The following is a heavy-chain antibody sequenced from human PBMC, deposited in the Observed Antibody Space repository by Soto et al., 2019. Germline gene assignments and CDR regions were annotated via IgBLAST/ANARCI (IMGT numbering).Heavy chain of an antibody. CDR2: FDTEDGET. Sequence: ASVKVSCKVSGYTLTELSMHWVRQAPGKGLEWMGGFDTEDGETIYAQKFQGRVTMTEDTSTDTAYMELSSLRSEDTAVYYCATGNIYDYGDYHWFDPWGQGTLVTVSS. J-gene: IGHJ5*02. D-gene: IGHD4-17*01. CDR1: GYTLTELS. V-gene: IGHV1-24*01. CDR3: ATGNIYDYGDYHWFDP.